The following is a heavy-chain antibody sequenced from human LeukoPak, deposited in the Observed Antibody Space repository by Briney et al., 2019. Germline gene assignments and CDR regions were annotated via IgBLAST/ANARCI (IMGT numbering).Heavy chain of an antibody. V-gene: IGHV1-3*01. J-gene: IGHJ4*02. D-gene: IGHD6-19*01. CDR1: GYTFSDYA. Sequence: ASVKVSCKASGYTFSDYAVHWVRQAPGQRLEWMGWINAGNGYTKYSPTFQGRVTISRDTSASTVYMELSSLRSEDTAVYYCARGRGAVAGNFDFWGQGTLVTVSS. CDR3: ARGRGAVAGNFDF. CDR2: INAGNGYT.